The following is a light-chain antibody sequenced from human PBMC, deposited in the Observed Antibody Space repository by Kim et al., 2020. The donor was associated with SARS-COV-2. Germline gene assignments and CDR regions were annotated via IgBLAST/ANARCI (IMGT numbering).Light chain of an antibody. Sequence: NFMLTQPHSVSESPGKTITISCTRSSGSFADYYVQWFQQRPGSAPTTVIYQDNRTPSGIPDRFSGSIDSSSKSASLTISGLETEDEADYFCQSFDDNNDVVFGGGTQLTDL. CDR2: QDN. J-gene: IGLJ2*01. V-gene: IGLV6-57*04. CDR3: QSFDDNNDVV. CDR1: SGSFADYY.